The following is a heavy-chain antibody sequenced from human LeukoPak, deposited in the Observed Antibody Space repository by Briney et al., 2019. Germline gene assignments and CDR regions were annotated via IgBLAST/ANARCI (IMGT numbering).Heavy chain of an antibody. CDR2: IYPGDSDT. Sequence: GESLKISCKGSGYSFTSYWIVWVRQMPGKGLEWMGIIYPGDSDTRYSPSFQGQVTISADKSISTASLQWSSLKASDTAIYYCARLLSSRCYDSWGQGTLVTVSS. V-gene: IGHV5-51*01. J-gene: IGHJ4*02. CDR1: GYSFTSYW. D-gene: IGHD6-13*01. CDR3: ARLLSSRCYDS.